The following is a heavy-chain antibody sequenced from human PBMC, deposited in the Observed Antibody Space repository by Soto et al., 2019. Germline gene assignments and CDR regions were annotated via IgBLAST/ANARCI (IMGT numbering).Heavy chain of an antibody. V-gene: IGHV1-69*08. CDR3: ARDAGIAAAGAGTYDY. CDR2: IIPILGIA. D-gene: IGHD6-13*01. Sequence: QVQLVQSGAEVKKPGSSVKVFCKASGGTFSSYTISWVRQAPGQGLEWMGRIIPILGIANYAQKFQGRVTITXXKXTXXAYMELSSLRSEDTAVYYCARDAGIAAAGAGTYDYWGQGTLVTVSS. CDR1: GGTFSSYT. J-gene: IGHJ4*02.